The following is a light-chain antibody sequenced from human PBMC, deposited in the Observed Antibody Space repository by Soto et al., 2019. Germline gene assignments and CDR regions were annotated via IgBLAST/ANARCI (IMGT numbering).Light chain of an antibody. Sequence: QSVLTQPRSVSRSPGQSVTISCTGTSSDVGGYNYVSWYQQYPGKAPKLMIYDVSKRPSGVPDRFSGSKSGKTASLTISGLQAEDEADYYCCSYEGSYIYVFGTGTKVTVL. CDR2: DVS. CDR3: CSYEGSYIYV. J-gene: IGLJ1*01. CDR1: SSDVGGYNY. V-gene: IGLV2-11*01.